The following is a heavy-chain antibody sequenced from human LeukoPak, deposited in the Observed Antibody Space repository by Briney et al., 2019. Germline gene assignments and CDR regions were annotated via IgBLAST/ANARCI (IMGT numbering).Heavy chain of an antibody. CDR1: RFTFSSYA. CDR3: AKDSYGGSPYYYYGMDV. D-gene: IGHD4-23*01. Sequence: GGSLRLSCAASRFTFSSYAMHWVGQAPGKGLEWVFLISWDGGSTYYADSVKGRFTISRDNSKNSLYLQMNSLRAEDTALYYCAKDSYGGSPYYYYGMDVWGQGTTVTVSS. V-gene: IGHV3-43D*03. CDR2: ISWDGGST. J-gene: IGHJ6*02.